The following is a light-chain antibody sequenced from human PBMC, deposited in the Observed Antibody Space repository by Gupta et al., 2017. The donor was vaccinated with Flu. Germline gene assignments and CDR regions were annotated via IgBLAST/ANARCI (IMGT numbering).Light chain of an antibody. CDR3: QKCSNWRS. Sequence: EIVVTQCPATLSLSPGERATLSCSVSQSVSSYLAWYQQQPGEAHRLLIYDASNRTTGIPARCSGSGSGTDFPITISRLAHEDFAFYYCQKCSNWRSFGGGTKVEIK. CDR1: QSVSSY. V-gene: IGKV3-11*01. J-gene: IGKJ4*01. CDR2: DAS.